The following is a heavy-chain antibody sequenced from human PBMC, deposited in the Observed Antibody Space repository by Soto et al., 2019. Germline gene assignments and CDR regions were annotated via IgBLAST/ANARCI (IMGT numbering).Heavy chain of an antibody. D-gene: IGHD3-22*01. J-gene: IGHJ4*02. CDR1: GYTFTGYY. Sequence: ASVKVSCKASGYTFTGYYMHCVRQAPGQRLEWMGWINPNSGGTNYAQKFQGWVTMTRDTSISTAYMELSRLRSDDTAVYYCARGVRRYYDSSGYYFFDCWGQGALVTVSS. CDR2: INPNSGGT. CDR3: ARGVRRYYDSSGYYFFDC. V-gene: IGHV1-2*04.